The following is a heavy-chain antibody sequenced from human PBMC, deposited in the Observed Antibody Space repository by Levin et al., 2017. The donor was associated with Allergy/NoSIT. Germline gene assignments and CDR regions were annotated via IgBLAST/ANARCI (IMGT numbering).Heavy chain of an antibody. CDR2: IYPDDSDT. CDR3: ARLGYGSGSPPLDY. V-gene: IGHV5-51*01. D-gene: IGHD3-10*01. CDR1: AYSFSSYW. J-gene: IGHJ4*02. Sequence: AGGSLRLSCKGSAYSFSSYWIAWVRQMPGKGLEWMGIIYPDDSDTRYSPSFQGQVTISADKSISTAYLQWNSLKASDTAMYYCARLGYGSGSPPLDYWGQGTLVTVSS.